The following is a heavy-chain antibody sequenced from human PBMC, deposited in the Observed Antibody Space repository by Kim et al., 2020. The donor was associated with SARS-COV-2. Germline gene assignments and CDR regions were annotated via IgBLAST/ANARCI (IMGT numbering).Heavy chain of an antibody. CDR1: GFRFSNYH. J-gene: IGHJ4*02. D-gene: IGHD1-20*01. CDR2: INTDASEK. CDR3: ARYGITGATDY. Sequence: GGSLRLSCAASGFRFSNYHMTWVRQAPEKGLEWVANINTDASEKSYVDSVKGRFTISRDNVRNSLFLQMSSLRVEDTAVYYCARYGITGATDYWGQGTRVSDSS. V-gene: IGHV3-7*01.